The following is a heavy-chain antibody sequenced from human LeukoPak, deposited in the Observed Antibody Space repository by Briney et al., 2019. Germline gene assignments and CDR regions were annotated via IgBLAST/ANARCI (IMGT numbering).Heavy chain of an antibody. J-gene: IGHJ4*02. Sequence: SQTLSLTCTVSGGSISSGDYYWSWIRQPPGKGLEWIGYICYSGSTYYNPSLKSRVTISVDTSKNQFSLKLSSVTAADTAVYYCARGDYDSSGYYSLFDYWGQGTLVTVSS. CDR3: ARGDYDSSGYYSLFDY. CDR1: GGSISSGDYY. D-gene: IGHD3-22*01. CDR2: ICYSGST. V-gene: IGHV4-30-4*08.